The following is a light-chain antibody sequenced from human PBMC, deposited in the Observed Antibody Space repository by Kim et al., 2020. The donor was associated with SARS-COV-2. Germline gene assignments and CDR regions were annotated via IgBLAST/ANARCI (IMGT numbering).Light chain of an antibody. V-gene: IGKV3-20*01. CDR2: GAS. CDR3: QQYGSSPST. J-gene: IGKJ5*01. Sequence: EIVLTQSPGTLSLSPVERATLSYRASQSVSSSYLAWYQQKPGQAPRLLIYGASSRATGIPDRFSGSGSGTDFTLTISRLEPEDITVYYCQQYGSSPSTFGQGTRLEIK. CDR1: QSVSSSY.